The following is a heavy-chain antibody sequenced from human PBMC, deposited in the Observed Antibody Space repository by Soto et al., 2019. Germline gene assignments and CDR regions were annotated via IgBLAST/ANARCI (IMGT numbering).Heavy chain of an antibody. CDR2: TFNSGTT. V-gene: IGHV4-31*02. J-gene: IGHJ4*02. CDR3: ALALGPTTGLDY. CDR1: GASTVSHYH. Sequence: QVQLQESGPGLVKPSQTLSLTCSVSGASTVSHYHWTWILQPPGKGLEWMGYTFNSGTTFYNPSLTSRLSISMDPSGNHFSLELRSVTAADTAVYYCALALGPTTGLDYCGQGTLVTVSS. D-gene: IGHD1-26*01.